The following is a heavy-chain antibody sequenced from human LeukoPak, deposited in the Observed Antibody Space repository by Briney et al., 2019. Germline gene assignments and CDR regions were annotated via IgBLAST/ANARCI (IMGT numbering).Heavy chain of an antibody. V-gene: IGHV4-39*01. CDR2: IYYSGST. CDR3: ARHPNIASSGSYYFDF. J-gene: IGHJ4*02. Sequence: SETLSLTCTVSSGSISSSDYYWGWIRQPPGKGLEWIATIYYSGSTYYNPSLKSRVTISIDTSENQFSLKLSSVTAADTAIYYCARHPNIASSGSYYFDFWGQGTLVTVS. CDR1: SGSISSSDYY. D-gene: IGHD6-13*01.